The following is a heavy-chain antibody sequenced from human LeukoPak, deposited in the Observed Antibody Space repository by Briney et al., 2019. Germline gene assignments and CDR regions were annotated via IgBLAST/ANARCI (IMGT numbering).Heavy chain of an antibody. D-gene: IGHD3-10*01. J-gene: IGHJ4*02. CDR3: AKDPDGSGIYDS. V-gene: IGHV3-30*18. CDR2: ISFDGSHK. CDR1: GFPFSDYG. Sequence: PGRSLRLSCAASGFPFSDYGIHWVRQPPGKGLEGVAVISFDGSHKMYAESVNGRFTISRDTSKNTLYLQVNSLSPEDTAVYYCAKDPDGSGIYDSWGQGTLVTVSS.